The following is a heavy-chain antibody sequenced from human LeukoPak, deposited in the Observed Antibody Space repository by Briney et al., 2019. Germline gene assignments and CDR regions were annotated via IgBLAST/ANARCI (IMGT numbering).Heavy chain of an antibody. CDR1: GFTFSSYW. J-gene: IGHJ6*03. Sequence: PGGSLRLSCAASGFTFSSYWMSWVRQAQGQGQEWEANIKQDGSEKYYVDSVKGRFTISRDNAKNSLYLQMNSLRAEDTAVYYCARGPGSGDTLVRGVYMDVWGKGTTVTVSS. D-gene: IGHD3-10*01. V-gene: IGHV3-7*02. CDR2: IKQDGSEK. CDR3: ARGPGSGDTLVRGVYMDV.